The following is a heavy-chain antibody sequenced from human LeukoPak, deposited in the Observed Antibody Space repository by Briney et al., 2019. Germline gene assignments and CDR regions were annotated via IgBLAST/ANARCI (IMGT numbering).Heavy chain of an antibody. D-gene: IGHD1-26*01. CDR2: ISGSGDNT. J-gene: IGHJ4*02. V-gene: IGHV3-23*01. CDR3: AKRSSDY. CDR1: GFTFSNYA. Sequence: PGGSLRLSCAASGFTFSNYAMSWVRQAPGKGLEWVSAISGSGDNTYYADSVKGRFTISRDNSKNTLHLQMNSLRAEDTALYYCAKRSSDYWGQGTLVTVSS.